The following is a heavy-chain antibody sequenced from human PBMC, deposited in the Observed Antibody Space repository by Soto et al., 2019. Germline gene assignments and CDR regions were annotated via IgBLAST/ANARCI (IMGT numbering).Heavy chain of an antibody. Sequence: QVQLQQWGAGLLKPSETLSLTCAVYGGSFSGYYWSWIRQPPGKGLEWIGEINHSGSTNYNPSLXXHXXVSVATSNTQFSLNLSSVTAAATAVYSCATVTGRYYYGMDVWGQGTTVTVSS. CDR2: INHSGST. J-gene: IGHJ6*02. CDR1: GGSFSGYY. CDR3: ATVTGRYYYGMDV. V-gene: IGHV4-34*01.